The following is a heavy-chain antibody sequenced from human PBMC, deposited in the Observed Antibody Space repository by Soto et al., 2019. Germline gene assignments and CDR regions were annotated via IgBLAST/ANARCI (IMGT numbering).Heavy chain of an antibody. CDR2: INHSGST. D-gene: IGHD6-6*01. J-gene: IGHJ3*02. V-gene: IGHV4-34*01. CDR1: GGSFSGYY. Sequence: SETLSLTCAVYGGSFSGYYWSWIRQPPGKGLEWIGEINHSGSTNYNPSLKSRVTISVDTSKNQFSLKLSSVTAADTAVYYCARGRRNIAARPRGHDAFDIWGQGTMVTVSS. CDR3: ARGRRNIAARPRGHDAFDI.